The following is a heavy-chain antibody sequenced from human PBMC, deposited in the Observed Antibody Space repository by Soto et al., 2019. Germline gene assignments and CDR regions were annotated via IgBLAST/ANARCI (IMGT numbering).Heavy chain of an antibody. D-gene: IGHD6-19*01. CDR2: IHYSGST. J-gene: IGHJ5*02. Sequence: SETLSLTCIVSGGSIRSSSYCWGWIRQPPGEGLEWIGSIHYSGSTYYNPSLKSRVTISVDTSKNQFSLRLSSVTAADSAVYYCARGPYSSGWYEGFDPWGQGTLVTVSS. V-gene: IGHV4-39*01. CDR1: GGSIRSSSYC. CDR3: ARGPYSSGWYEGFDP.